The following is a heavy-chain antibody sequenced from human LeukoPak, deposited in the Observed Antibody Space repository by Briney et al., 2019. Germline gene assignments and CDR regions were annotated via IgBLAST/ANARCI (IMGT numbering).Heavy chain of an antibody. Sequence: GGSLRLSCAVSGFTFSSYWMHWVRQAPGKGLVWVSRIDKDGSRINYADSVKGRFTISRDNGKNTLFLQMNSLRAEDAAVYYCVRGNDYGGPHYWGQGTLVTVSS. CDR2: IDKDGSRI. CDR3: VRGNDYGGPHY. J-gene: IGHJ4*02. CDR1: GFTFSSYW. V-gene: IGHV3-74*01. D-gene: IGHD4-23*01.